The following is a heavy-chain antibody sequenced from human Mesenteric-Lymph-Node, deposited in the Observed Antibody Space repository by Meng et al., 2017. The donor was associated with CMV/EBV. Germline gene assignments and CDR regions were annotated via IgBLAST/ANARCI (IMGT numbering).Heavy chain of an antibody. V-gene: IGHV3-23*03. CDR1: GFTFSSYP. CDR2: IYSGGSST. Sequence: GESLKISCAASGFTFSSYPMSWVRQAPGKGLEWVSVIYSGGSSTYYAESVKGRFTISRDNSKNTLSLQMNSLSAEDTAVYYCAKKGDTGYYFDSWGQGTLVTVSS. J-gene: IGHJ4*02. CDR3: AKKGDTGYYFDS. D-gene: IGHD3-9*01.